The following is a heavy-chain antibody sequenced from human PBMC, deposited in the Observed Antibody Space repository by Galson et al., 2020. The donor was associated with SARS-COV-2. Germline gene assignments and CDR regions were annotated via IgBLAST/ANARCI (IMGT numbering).Heavy chain of an antibody. CDR1: GSRFSSNW. CDR3: ARDEDGYNDF. V-gene: IGHV3-7*01. J-gene: IGHJ4*02. D-gene: IGHD5-12*01. CDR2: IKQDGSDR. Sequence: PGGSLRLSCAASGSRFSSNWMSWVRQAPGKGLQWVANIKQDGSDRYYVDSVKGRFTISSDYTKNSVYLQMNNLRVDDTAVYYCARDEDGYNDFWGQGTLVAVSS.